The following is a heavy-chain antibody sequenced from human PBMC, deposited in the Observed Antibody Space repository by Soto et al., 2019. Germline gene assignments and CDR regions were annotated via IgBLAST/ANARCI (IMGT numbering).Heavy chain of an antibody. V-gene: IGHV1-3*01. J-gene: IGHJ5*02. D-gene: IGHD6-13*01. CDR2: INPVNGNT. Sequence: QVQLVQSGAEVKKPGASVMPSCKASGYTFTTYTMNWVRQAPGQRLEWMGWINPVNGNTKSSQKFQDRVIITRDTSASTAYMEPRSLRSEGTAVYDCAIGIATGQLDPWGQGTLVIVSS. CDR1: GYTFTTYT. CDR3: AIGIATGQLDP.